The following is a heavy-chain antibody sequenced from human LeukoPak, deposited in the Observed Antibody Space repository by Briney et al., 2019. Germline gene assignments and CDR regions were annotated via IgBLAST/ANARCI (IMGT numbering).Heavy chain of an antibody. CDR2: IYYSGNT. D-gene: IGHD1-7*01. CDR3: ARADGWNYRLDY. V-gene: IGHV4-31*03. Sequence: SETLSLTCTVSGGSFSSGGYFWSWIRQHPGKGLECIGYIYYSGNTYYNPSLTSRLTISLDTSKNQSSLRLSAVTAADTAVYYCARADGWNYRLDYWGQGTLVTVSS. J-gene: IGHJ4*02. CDR1: GGSFSSGGYF.